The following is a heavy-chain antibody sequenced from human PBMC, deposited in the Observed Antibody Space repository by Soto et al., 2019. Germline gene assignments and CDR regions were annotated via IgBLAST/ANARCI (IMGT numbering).Heavy chain of an antibody. V-gene: IGHV3-74*01. D-gene: IGHD3-10*01. CDR1: GFTFRNQW. J-gene: IGHJ3*02. CDR2: INGDGTRA. Sequence: EVQLAESGGGSVQLGESLRVSCVASGFTFRNQWMHWVRQVPGKGLVWVCRINGDGTRASYADFVKGRFTISRDNAQNLLFPQLNSLRVDDTVVYPCDRGGAAGRGDAIDIWGPGTTVAVSS. CDR3: DRGGAAGRGDAIDI.